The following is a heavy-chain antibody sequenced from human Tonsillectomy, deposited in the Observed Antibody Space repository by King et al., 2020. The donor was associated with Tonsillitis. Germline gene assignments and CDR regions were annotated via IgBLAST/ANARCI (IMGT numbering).Heavy chain of an antibody. CDR2: IYSDGNR. J-gene: IGHJ4*02. CDR1: GFIVSSDY. Sequence: VQLVEFGGGLIQPGGSLRLSCAASGFIVSSDYMIWVRQAPGKGLEWVSVIYSDGNRYYADSVQGRFTISRDNSKNTLYLQMNSLRVEDTAVYYCARGYGSTDWGQGTLVTVSS. V-gene: IGHV3-53*01. CDR3: ARGYGSTD. D-gene: IGHD3-10*01.